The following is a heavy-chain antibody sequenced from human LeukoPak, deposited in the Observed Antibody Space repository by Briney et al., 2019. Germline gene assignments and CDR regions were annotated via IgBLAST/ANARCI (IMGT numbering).Heavy chain of an antibody. D-gene: IGHD3-16*01. Sequence: SETLSLTCAVYGGSFSGYSWSWIRQPPGKGLEWIGEINHSGSTNYNPSLKSRVTISVDKSKNQLSLKLSSVTAADTAVYYCAKDRGIRSFDYWGQGTLVTVSS. CDR1: GGSFSGYS. J-gene: IGHJ4*02. V-gene: IGHV4-34*01. CDR2: INHSGST. CDR3: AKDRGIRSFDY.